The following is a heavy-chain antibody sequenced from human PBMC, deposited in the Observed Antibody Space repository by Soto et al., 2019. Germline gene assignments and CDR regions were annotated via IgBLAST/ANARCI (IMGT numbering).Heavy chain of an antibody. V-gene: IGHV4-39*01. Sequence: QLQLQESGPGLVKPSETLSLTCTVSGGSISSSSYYWGWIRQPPGKGLEWIGSIYYSGSTYYNPSLKSRVTIAVDTSKNQFSLKLSSVTAADTAVYYCARQDGYSSSWYPSYFDYWGQGTLVTVSS. CDR2: IYYSGST. CDR1: GGSISSSSYY. D-gene: IGHD6-13*01. J-gene: IGHJ4*02. CDR3: ARQDGYSSSWYPSYFDY.